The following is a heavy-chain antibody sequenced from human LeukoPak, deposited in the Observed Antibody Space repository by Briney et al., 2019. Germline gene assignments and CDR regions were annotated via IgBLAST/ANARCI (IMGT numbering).Heavy chain of an antibody. CDR2: IKPNSGGT. J-gene: IGHJ5*02. CDR3: ARDVCSSTSCYGWFDP. Sequence: ASVKVSCKASGYTFTGYYMHWVRQAPGQGLEWMGWIKPNSGGTNYAQKFQGRVTMTRDTSISTAYMELSRLRSDDTAVYYCARDVCSSTSCYGWFDPWGQGTLVTVSS. V-gene: IGHV1-2*02. CDR1: GYTFTGYY. D-gene: IGHD2-2*01.